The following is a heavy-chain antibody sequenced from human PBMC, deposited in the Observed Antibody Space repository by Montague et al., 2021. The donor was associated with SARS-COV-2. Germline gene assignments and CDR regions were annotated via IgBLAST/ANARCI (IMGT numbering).Heavy chain of an antibody. CDR3: ARHVTFGGVVVALDY. Sequence: SETLSLTCTVSGASISSSENSWGWIRQSPGKGLEWFGSIFYSGTTYFNPSLRSRIAISVDTSKNQFSLKVISVTAADTAVYYCARHVTFGGVVVALDYWGQGHLVSVSS. CDR1: GASISSSENS. CDR2: IFYSGTT. D-gene: IGHD3-16*02. J-gene: IGHJ4*02. V-gene: IGHV4-39*01.